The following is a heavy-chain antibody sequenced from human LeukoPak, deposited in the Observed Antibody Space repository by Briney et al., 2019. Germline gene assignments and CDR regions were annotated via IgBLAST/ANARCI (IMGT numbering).Heavy chain of an antibody. CDR1: GGSISSGSYY. D-gene: IGHD2-2*01. CDR2: IYTSGST. Sequence: PSETLSLTCTVSGGSISSGSYYWSWIRQPAGKGLEWIGRIYTSGSTNCNPSLKSRVTISVDTSKNQFSLKLSSVTAADTAVYYCAREGDIVVVPGTYEDAFDIWGQGTMVTVSS. J-gene: IGHJ3*02. V-gene: IGHV4-61*02. CDR3: AREGDIVVVPGTYEDAFDI.